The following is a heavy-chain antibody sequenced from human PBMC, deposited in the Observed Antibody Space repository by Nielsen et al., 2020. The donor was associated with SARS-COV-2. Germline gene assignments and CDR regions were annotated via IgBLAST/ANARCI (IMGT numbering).Heavy chain of an antibody. CDR2: VFATGST. CDR1: GASLSSGSYY. J-gene: IGHJ4*02. CDR3: ARMIGYSTSSDY. V-gene: IGHV4-61*02. Sequence: SETLSLTCTVSGASLSSGSYYWTWIRQPAGKGLEWIGRVFATGSTDYNPSLKSRVTISIDTSKNQFSLNLRFVTAADTAVYYCARMIGYSTSSDYWGQGTLVTVSS. D-gene: IGHD6-6*01.